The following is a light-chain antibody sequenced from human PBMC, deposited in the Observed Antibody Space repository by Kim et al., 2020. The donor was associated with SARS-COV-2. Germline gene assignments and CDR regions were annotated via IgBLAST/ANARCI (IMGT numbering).Light chain of an antibody. CDR2: SNS. CDR1: SSNIGAGYD. J-gene: IGLJ3*02. CDR3: QSYDNARRGWV. Sequence: QSVLTQSPSVSGAPGQRVTISCTGSSSNIGAGYDVHWYQQLPGTVPKLLIFSNSNRLSGVPDRFSGSKSGASASLAITGLQADDEADYYCQSYDNARRGWVFGGGTQLTVL. V-gene: IGLV1-40*01.